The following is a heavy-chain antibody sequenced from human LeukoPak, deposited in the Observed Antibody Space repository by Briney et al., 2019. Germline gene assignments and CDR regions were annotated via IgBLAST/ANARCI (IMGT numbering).Heavy chain of an antibody. J-gene: IGHJ3*01. CDR2: SNTDGTI. CDR3: VRDRDYAFDF. Sequence: GGSLRLSCAASGFTFSYYSMNWVRQAPGKGLERISYSNTDGTISYPDAVADRFTISRDNAENSLYLQMNSLRDEDTAVYFCVRDRDYAFDFWGQGTMVTVSS. V-gene: IGHV3-48*02. CDR1: GFTFSYYS.